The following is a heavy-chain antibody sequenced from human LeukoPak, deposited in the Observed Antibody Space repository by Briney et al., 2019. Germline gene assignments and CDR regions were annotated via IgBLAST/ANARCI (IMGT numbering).Heavy chain of an antibody. J-gene: IGHJ5*02. CDR3: ARSCSGCTWFDP. D-gene: IGHD6-19*01. CDR1: TFTFSSYS. CDR2: ISTSSTTI. V-gene: IGHV3-21*01. Sequence: PGGSLRLSCAASTFTFSSYSMNWVRQAQGKGLEWVSSISTSSTTIYYADSVKGRFTISRDNATNSLYLQMNSLRAKDTAVYYCARSCSGCTWFDPWGQGTLVTVSS.